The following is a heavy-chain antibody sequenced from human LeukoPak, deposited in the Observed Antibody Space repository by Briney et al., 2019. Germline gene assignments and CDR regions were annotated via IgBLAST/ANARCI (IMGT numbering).Heavy chain of an antibody. D-gene: IGHD3-10*01. J-gene: IGHJ5*02. CDR2: IDSSGSNI. V-gene: IGHV3-48*01. CDR1: GFTFSSYG. CDR3: AREGKGASFDP. Sequence: GGSLRLSCAASGFTFSSYGMNWVRQAPGKGLEWVSHIDSSGSNIYYTDSVKGRFTISRDNSKNTLYLQMNSLRAEDTAVYYCAREGKGASFDPWGQGTLVTVSS.